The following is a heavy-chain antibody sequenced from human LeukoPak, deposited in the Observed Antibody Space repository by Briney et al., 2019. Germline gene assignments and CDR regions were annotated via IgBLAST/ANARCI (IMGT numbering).Heavy chain of an antibody. D-gene: IGHD3-10*01. V-gene: IGHV3-23*01. CDR1: GFTFSSYA. Sequence: GGSLRLSCAASGFTFSSYAMSWVRQAPGKGLEWVSAISGSGGSTYYADSVKGRFTISRGNSKNTLYLQMNSLRAEDTAVYYCAGLWFRELYYWGQGTLVTVSS. CDR2: ISGSGGST. CDR3: AGLWFRELYY. J-gene: IGHJ4*02.